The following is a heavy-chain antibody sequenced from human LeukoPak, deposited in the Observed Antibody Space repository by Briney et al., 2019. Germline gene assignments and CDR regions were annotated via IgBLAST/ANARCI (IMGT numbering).Heavy chain of an antibody. CDR2: IIPILGIA. Sequence: GASVKVSCKASGGTFSSYAISWVRQAPGQGLEWMGRIIPILGIANYAQKFQGRVTITADKSTSTAYMELSSLRSDDTAVYYCARTLGGHGSGWYYFDYWGQGTLVTVSS. D-gene: IGHD6-19*01. CDR3: ARTLGGHGSGWYYFDY. V-gene: IGHV1-69*04. CDR1: GGTFSSYA. J-gene: IGHJ4*02.